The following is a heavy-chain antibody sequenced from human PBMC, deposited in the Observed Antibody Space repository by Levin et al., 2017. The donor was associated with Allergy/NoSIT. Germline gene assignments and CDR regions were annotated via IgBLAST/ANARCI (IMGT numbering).Heavy chain of an antibody. CDR3: AKDRYQVDYGGNPSDY. J-gene: IGHJ4*02. V-gene: IGHV3-30*18. D-gene: IGHD4-23*01. CDR2: ISYDGSNK. CDR1: GFTFSSYG. Sequence: GESLKISCAASGFTFSSYGMHWVRQAPGKGLEWVAVISYDGSNKYYADSVKGRFTISRDNSKNTLYLQMNSLRAEDTAVYYCAKDRYQVDYGGNPSDYWGQGTLVTVSS.